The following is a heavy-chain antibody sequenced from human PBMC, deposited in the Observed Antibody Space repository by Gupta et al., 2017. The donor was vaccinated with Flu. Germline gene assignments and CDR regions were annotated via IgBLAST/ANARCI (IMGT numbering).Heavy chain of an antibody. CDR1: FW. J-gene: IGHJ3*01. CDR2: ISSGGDGDGG. V-gene: IGHV3-7*01. Sequence: FWMNWFRQAPGKGMETVTMISSGGDGDGGYYTDSVKGRFTISRDDARNSLFLQMDSLRAEDTAIYYCTRDPGWGALDLCGQVTLVTVSA. CDR3: TRDPGWGALDL. D-gene: IGHD1-26*01.